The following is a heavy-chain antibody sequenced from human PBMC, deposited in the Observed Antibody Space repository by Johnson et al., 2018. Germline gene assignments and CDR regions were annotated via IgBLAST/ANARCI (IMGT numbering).Heavy chain of an antibody. D-gene: IGHD1-26*01. CDR2: IWYDGSKK. CDR1: GFTFSSYG. V-gene: IGHV3-33*01. Sequence: VQLVESGGGVVQPGRSLRLSCAASGFTFSSYGMHWVRQAPGKGLEWVAVIWYDGSKKYYADSVKGRFTISRDNSKNTLYSQMNSLRDEDTAVYYCAREREWELLDYWGQGTLVTVSS. CDR3: AREREWELLDY. J-gene: IGHJ4*02.